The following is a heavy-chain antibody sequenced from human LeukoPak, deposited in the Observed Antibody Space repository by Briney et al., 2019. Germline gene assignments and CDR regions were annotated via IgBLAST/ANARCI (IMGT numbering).Heavy chain of an antibody. CDR2: ISWDGDTT. CDR1: GFTFDDYI. V-gene: IGHV3-43*01. J-gene: IGHJ3*02. CDR3: AKARGLIGGAFDI. D-gene: IGHD3-22*01. Sequence: TGGSLRLSCAASGFTFDDYIMHWVRQAPGKGLEWVSLISWDGDTTYYADSVKGRFTISRDNSKNSLYLLMNSLTTEDTAVYYCAKARGLIGGAFDIWGRGTMVTVSS.